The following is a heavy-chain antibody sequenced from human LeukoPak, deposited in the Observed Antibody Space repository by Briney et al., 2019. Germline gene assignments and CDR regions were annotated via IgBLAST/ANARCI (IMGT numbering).Heavy chain of an antibody. J-gene: IGHJ4*02. V-gene: IGHV4-61*02. CDR1: GGSISSGSYY. D-gene: IGHD5-24*01. CDR3: ARDPFSDGYNYSGY. CDR2: IYTSGST. Sequence: SQTLSLTCTVSGGSISSGSYYWSWIRQPAGKGLEWIGRIYTSGSTNYNPSLKSRVTISVDTSKNQFSLKLSSVTAADMAVYYCARDPFSDGYNYSGYWGQGTLVTVSS.